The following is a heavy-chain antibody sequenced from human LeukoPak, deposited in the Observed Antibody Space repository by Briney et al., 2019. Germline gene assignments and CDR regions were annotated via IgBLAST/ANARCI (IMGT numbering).Heavy chain of an antibody. Sequence: ASVKVSCKASGGTFSSYAISWVRQAPGQGLEWMGWVNPNSGNTGYAQKFQGRVTMTRNTSISTAYMELSSLRSEDTAVYYCARGMVRGVKPPRKYYFDYWGQGTLVTVSS. CDR2: VNPNSGNT. V-gene: IGHV1-8*02. D-gene: IGHD3-10*01. CDR1: GGTFSSYA. J-gene: IGHJ4*02. CDR3: ARGMVRGVKPPRKYYFDY.